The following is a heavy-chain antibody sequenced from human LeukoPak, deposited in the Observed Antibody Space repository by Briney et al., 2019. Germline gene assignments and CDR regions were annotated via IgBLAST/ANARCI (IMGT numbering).Heavy chain of an antibody. D-gene: IGHD3-22*01. CDR1: AFTFSSFW. V-gene: IGHV3-7*03. Sequence: GGSLRLSCAASAFTFSSFWMSWVRQAPGKGLEWVANIKQDGSEKYYVDSVKGRFTISRDNAKNSLYLQMNSLRAEDTAVYYCARRHYYDSSGYSFDYWGQGTLVTVSS. J-gene: IGHJ4*02. CDR2: IKQDGSEK. CDR3: ARRHYYDSSGYSFDY.